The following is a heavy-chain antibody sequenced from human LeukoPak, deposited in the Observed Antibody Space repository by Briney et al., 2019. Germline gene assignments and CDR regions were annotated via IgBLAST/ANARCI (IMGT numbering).Heavy chain of an antibody. CDR2: IYFSGST. D-gene: IGHD3-22*01. Sequence: SETLTLTCTVSGGSISSYDWNWIRQPPGKGLEWIGYIYFSGSTNYNPSLKSRVTMSVDTSKNHFSLKLSSVTAADTAVYYCARGSSSYPYYFDYWGQGTLVTVSS. CDR3: ARGSSSYPYYFDY. V-gene: IGHV4-59*01. CDR1: GGSISSYD. J-gene: IGHJ4*02.